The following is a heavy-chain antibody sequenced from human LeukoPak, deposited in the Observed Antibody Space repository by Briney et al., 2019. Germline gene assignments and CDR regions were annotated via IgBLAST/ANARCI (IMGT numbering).Heavy chain of an antibody. CDR2: IDKTTYPT. J-gene: IGHJ4*02. Sequence: PGGSLRLSCAASEFIFSDYAMGWVRQAPGKGLEWVSTIDKTTYPTFYADSVKGRFTISRDNSKNTLYLQMNSLRTEDTAVCAKLEGATIPGWFNDYWGQGILVTVSS. D-gene: IGHD6-19*01. CDR1: EFIFSDYA. CDR3: LEGATIPGWFNDY. V-gene: IGHV3-23*05.